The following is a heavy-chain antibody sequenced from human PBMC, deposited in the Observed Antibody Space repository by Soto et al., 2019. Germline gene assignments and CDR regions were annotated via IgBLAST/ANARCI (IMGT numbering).Heavy chain of an antibody. D-gene: IGHD2-21*01. CDR3: AKDRMDHNSVWDPFGF. Sequence: GGSLRLSCAASGFTFNIYAMTWVRQAPGKGLEWVSSIGNTETYYAESVKGRFTVSRDNSRNTLFLQMNSLRAEDTAVYYCAKDRMDHNSVWDPFGFWGQGTMVTVSS. V-gene: IGHV3-23*01. J-gene: IGHJ3*01. CDR2: IGNTET. CDR1: GFTFNIYA.